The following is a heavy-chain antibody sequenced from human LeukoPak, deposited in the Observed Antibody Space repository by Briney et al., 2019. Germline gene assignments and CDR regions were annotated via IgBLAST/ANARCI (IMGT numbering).Heavy chain of an antibody. CDR1: GGSINSSSYY. CDR3: ARRPAGAAVAVPYFDY. CDR2: INYSGST. D-gene: IGHD6-19*01. J-gene: IGHJ4*02. Sequence: SETLSLTCAVSGGSINSSSYYWGWIRQPPGKGLEWIGSINYSGSTYYNPSLRSRVTISVDTSKNQFSLKLTSVTAADTAVYYCARRPAGAAVAVPYFDYWGQGTLVTVSS. V-gene: IGHV4-39*01.